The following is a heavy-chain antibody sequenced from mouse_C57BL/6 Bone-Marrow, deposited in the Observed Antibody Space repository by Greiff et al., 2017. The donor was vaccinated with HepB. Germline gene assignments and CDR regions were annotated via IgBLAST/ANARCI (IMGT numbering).Heavy chain of an antibody. V-gene: IGHV2-5*01. D-gene: IGHD4-1*01. CDR1: GFSLTSYG. CDR2: IWRGGST. Sequence: VMLVESGPGLVQPSQSLSITCTVSGFSLTSYGVHWVRQSPGKGLEWLGVIWRGGSTDYNAAFMSRLSITKDNSKSQVFFKMNSLQADDTAIYYCAKNKGDWDSDWYFDVWGTGTTVTVSS. J-gene: IGHJ1*03. CDR3: AKNKGDWDSDWYFDV.